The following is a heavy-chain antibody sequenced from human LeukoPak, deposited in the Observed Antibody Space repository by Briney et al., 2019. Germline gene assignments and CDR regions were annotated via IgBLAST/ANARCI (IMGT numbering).Heavy chain of an antibody. CDR2: ISHRGST. J-gene: IGHJ6*03. Sequence: PSETLSLTCAVYGGTFTGYYWSWIRQPPGKGLEWIGEISHRGSTNYNPSLKSRVTISVYTSKNQFSLKRSSVTAADRAVYYCARHRYYYRSGSYYGAPYYMDVWGKGTTVTISS. CDR1: GGTFTGYY. V-gene: IGHV4-34*01. D-gene: IGHD3-10*01. CDR3: ARHRYYYRSGSYYGAPYYMDV.